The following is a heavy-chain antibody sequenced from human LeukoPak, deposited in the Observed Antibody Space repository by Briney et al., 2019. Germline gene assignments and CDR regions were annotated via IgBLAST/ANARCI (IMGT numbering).Heavy chain of an antibody. CDR3: AKGVRITMVRGAFDI. CDR2: ISWNSGSI. D-gene: IGHD3-10*01. V-gene: IGHV3-9*01. CDR1: GFTFDDYA. Sequence: GGSLRLSCAASGFTFDDYAMHWVRQAPRKGLEWVSGISWNSGSIAYADSLKGRFAISRDNTKNSLYLQMSSLRAEDTALYYCAKGVRITMVRGAFDIWGQGTMVTVSS. J-gene: IGHJ3*02.